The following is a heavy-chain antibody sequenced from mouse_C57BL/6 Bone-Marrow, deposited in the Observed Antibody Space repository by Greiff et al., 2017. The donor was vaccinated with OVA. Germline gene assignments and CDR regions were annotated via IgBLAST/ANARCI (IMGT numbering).Heavy chain of an antibody. CDR3: TRGTTVVANFDY. CDR2: IRLKSDNYAT. V-gene: IGHV6-3*01. D-gene: IGHD1-1*01. Sequence: EVKVEESGGGLVQPGGSMKLSCVASGFTFSNYWMNWVRQSPEKGLEWVAQIRLKSDNYATHYAESVKGRFTISRDDSKSSVYLQMNNLRAEDTGIYYCTRGTTVVANFDYWGQGTTLTVSS. CDR1: GFTFSNYW. J-gene: IGHJ2*01.